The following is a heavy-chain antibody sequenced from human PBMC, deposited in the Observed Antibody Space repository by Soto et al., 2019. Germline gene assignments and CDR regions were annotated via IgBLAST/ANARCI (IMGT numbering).Heavy chain of an antibody. D-gene: IGHD2-15*01. V-gene: IGHV4-59*12. CDR1: GGSISSYY. J-gene: IGHJ6*03. CDR3: ARESCSGGSCYYMDV. CDR2: IYYSGST. Sequence: SETLSLTCTVSGGSISSYYWSWIRQPPGKGLEWIGYIYYSGSTNYNPSLKSRVTISVDTSKNQFSLKLSSVTAADTAVYYCARESCSGGSCYYMDVWGKGTTVTVSS.